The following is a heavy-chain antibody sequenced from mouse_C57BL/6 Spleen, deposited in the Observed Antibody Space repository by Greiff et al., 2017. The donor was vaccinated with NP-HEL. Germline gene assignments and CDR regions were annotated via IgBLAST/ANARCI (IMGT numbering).Heavy chain of an antibody. CDR3: ARQPNYYGNYVVYAMDY. CDR1: GFSLTSYG. J-gene: IGHJ4*01. V-gene: IGHV2-6-1*01. D-gene: IGHD2-1*01. Sequence: VKLMESGPGLVAPSQSLSITCTVSGFSLTSYGVHWVRQPPGKGLEWLVVIWSDGSTTYNSALKSRLSISKDNSKSQVFLKMNSLQTDDTAMYYCARQPNYYGNYVVYAMDYWGQGTSVTVSS. CDR2: IWSDGST.